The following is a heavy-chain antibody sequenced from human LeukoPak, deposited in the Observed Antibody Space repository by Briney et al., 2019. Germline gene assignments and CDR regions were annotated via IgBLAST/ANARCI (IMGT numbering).Heavy chain of an antibody. J-gene: IGHJ5*02. CDR2: INPDSGGT. D-gene: IGHD6-13*01. CDR3: AREYQDSSSWYDWFDP. CDR1: GYTFTGYY. V-gene: IGHV1-2*02. Sequence: ASVKVSCKASGYTFTGYYMHWVRQAPGQGLERMGWINPDSGGTNHAQKFQGRVTMTRDTSISTAYMELSRLRSDDTAVYYCAREYQDSSSWYDWFDPWGQGTLVTVSS.